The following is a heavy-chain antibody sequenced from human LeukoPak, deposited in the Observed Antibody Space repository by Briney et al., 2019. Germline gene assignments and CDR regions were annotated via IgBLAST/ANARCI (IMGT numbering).Heavy chain of an antibody. Sequence: GASVKVSCKASGYTFTSYAMHWVRQAPGQRLEWMGWSNAGNGNTKYSQKLQGRVTITRDTSASTAYMEMSSLRYEDTDVYYCARDANSYFEGGVSWGQGTLVTVSS. CDR1: GYTFTSYA. CDR2: SNAGNGNT. V-gene: IGHV1-3*01. J-gene: IGHJ5*02. D-gene: IGHD3-9*01. CDR3: ARDANSYFEGGVS.